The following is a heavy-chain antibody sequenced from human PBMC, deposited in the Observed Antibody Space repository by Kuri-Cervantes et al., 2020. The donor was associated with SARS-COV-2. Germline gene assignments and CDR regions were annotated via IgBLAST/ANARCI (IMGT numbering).Heavy chain of an antibody. CDR3: AKDRFYTAMAMTYFDY. D-gene: IGHD5-18*01. CDR1: GFTFDDYA. V-gene: IGHV3-23*01. J-gene: IGHJ4*02. CDR2: ISGSGGST. Sequence: GGSLRLSCAASGFTFDDYAMHWVRQAPGKGLEWVSAISGSGGSTYYADSVKGRFTISRDNSKNTLYLQMNSLRAEDTAVYYCAKDRFYTAMAMTYFDYWGQGTLVTVSS.